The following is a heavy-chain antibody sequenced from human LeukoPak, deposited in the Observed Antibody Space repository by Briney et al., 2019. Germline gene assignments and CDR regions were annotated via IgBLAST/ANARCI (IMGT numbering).Heavy chain of an antibody. D-gene: IGHD3-10*01. CDR2: INHSGST. V-gene: IGHV4-34*01. J-gene: IGHJ5*02. Sequence: SETLPLTCAVYGGSFSGYYWSWIRQPPGKGLEWIGEINHSGSTNYNPSLKSRVTISVDTSKNQFSLKLSSVTAADTAVYYCARQTDVLLWFGELTNWFDPWGQGTLVTVSS. CDR3: ARQTDVLLWFGELTNWFDP. CDR1: GGSFSGYY.